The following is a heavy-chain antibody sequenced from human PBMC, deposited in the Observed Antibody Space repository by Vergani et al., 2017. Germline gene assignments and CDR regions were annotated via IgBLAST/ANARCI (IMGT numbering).Heavy chain of an antibody. Sequence: QVQLVQSGAEVKKPGSSVKVSCKASGGTFSSYAISWVRQAPGQGLEWMGRIIPIFGTANYAQKFQGRVTITADKSTGTAYMELSSLRSEDMAVYYCARARITMVRGVIITGGYYFDYWGQGTLVTVSS. J-gene: IGHJ4*02. V-gene: IGHV1-69*14. D-gene: IGHD3-10*01. CDR1: GGTFSSYA. CDR3: ARARITMVRGVIITGGYYFDY. CDR2: IIPIFGTA.